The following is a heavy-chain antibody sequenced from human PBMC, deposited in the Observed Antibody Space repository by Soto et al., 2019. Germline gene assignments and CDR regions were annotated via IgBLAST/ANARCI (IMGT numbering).Heavy chain of an antibody. CDR1: GGSISSSSYC. CDR2: IYYSGST. D-gene: IGHD2-2*01. Sequence: PLETLPHTWTVSGGSISSSSYCWGWIRKPPGKGLEWIGSIYYSGSTYYNPSLKSRVTISVDTSKNQFSLKLSSVTAADTAVYYCASLNCSSTSCYHLDVWGKGTTLTVSS. J-gene: IGHJ6*04. CDR3: ASLNCSSTSCYHLDV. V-gene: IGHV4-39*01.